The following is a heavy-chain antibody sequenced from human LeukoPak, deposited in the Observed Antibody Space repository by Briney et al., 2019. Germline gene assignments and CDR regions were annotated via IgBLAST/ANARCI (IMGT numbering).Heavy chain of an antibody. CDR3: ARGNQEQWLVY. V-gene: IGHV4-34*01. Sequence: PSETLSLTCAVYGGSFSGYYWSWIRQPPGKGLEWIGEINHSGSTNYNPSLKSRVTISVDTSKNQFSLKLSSVTAADTAIYYCARGNQEQWLVYWGQGTLVTVSS. J-gene: IGHJ4*02. D-gene: IGHD6-19*01. CDR2: INHSGST. CDR1: GGSFSGYY.